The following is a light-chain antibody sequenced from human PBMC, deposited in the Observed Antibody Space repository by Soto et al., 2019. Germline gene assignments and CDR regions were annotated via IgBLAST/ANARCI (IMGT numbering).Light chain of an antibody. CDR2: GAS. V-gene: IGKV3-20*01. Sequence: EIVLTQSPGTLSLSPGERATLSCRASQSVSSSYLAWYQQKPGQAPRVLIYGASSRATGIPDRFGGSGSGTDFTLTIRRLEPEDFSVYYCQQYGSSPLTFGGGTKVEIK. CDR3: QQYGSSPLT. J-gene: IGKJ4*01. CDR1: QSVSSSY.